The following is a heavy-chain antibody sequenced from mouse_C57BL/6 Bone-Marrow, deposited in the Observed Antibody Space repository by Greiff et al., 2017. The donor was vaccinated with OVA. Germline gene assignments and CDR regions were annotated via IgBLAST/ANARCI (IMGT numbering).Heavy chain of an antibody. CDR1: GYTFTSYW. CDR3: AAEGIRYYGSSGFAY. J-gene: IGHJ3*01. V-gene: IGHV1-7*01. Sequence: VQLQESGAELAKPGASVKLSCKASGYTFTSYWMHWVKQRPGQGLEWIGYINPSSGYTKYNQKFKDKATLTADKSSSAAYMQLSSLTYEDSAVYYCAAEGIRYYGSSGFAYWGQGTLVTVSA. CDR2: INPSSGYT. D-gene: IGHD1-1*01.